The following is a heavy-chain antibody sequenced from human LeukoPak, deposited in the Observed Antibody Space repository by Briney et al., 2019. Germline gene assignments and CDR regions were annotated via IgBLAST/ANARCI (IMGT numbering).Heavy chain of an antibody. J-gene: IGHJ4*02. CDR3: AKGTEYYYYDSSGYPEGGFDY. Sequence: GGSLRLSCAASGFTFSSYGMHWVRQAPGKGLEWVAFIRYDGSNEYYADSVKGRFTISRDNSKNTLYLQMNSLRAEDTAVYYCAKGTEYYYYDSSGYPEGGFDYWGQGTLVTVSS. V-gene: IGHV3-30*02. D-gene: IGHD3-22*01. CDR2: IRYDGSNE. CDR1: GFTFSSYG.